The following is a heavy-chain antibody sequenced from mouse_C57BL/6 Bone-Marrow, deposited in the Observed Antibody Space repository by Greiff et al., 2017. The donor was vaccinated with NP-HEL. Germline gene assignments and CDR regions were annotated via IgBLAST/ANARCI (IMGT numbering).Heavy chain of an antibody. CDR1: GFTFTDYY. CDR2: IRNNANGYTT. V-gene: IGHV7-3*01. CDR3: ARYTRGYYAMDY. J-gene: IGHJ4*01. Sequence: EVKLVESGGGLVQPGGSLSLSCAASGFTFTDYYMSWVRQPPGKALEWLGFIRNNANGYTTEYSASVKVLFTISRDNSQSILYLQMNALRAEDSATYYCARYTRGYYAMDYWGQGTSVTVSS.